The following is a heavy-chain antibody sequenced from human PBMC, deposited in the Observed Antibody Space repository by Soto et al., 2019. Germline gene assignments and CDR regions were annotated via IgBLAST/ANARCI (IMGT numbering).Heavy chain of an antibody. D-gene: IGHD5-12*01. Sequence: QLQLQESGPGLVKPSETLSLTCTVSGGSISSSSYYWGWIRQPPGKGLEWIGSIYYSGSTYYNPSRKSRATISVDTSKKQFSRKLSSVTAADTAVYYCARQRPTTYCYYGMDVWGQGTTVTVSS. CDR3: ARQRPTTYCYYGMDV. CDR1: GGSISSSSYY. CDR2: IYYSGST. V-gene: IGHV4-39*01. J-gene: IGHJ6*02.